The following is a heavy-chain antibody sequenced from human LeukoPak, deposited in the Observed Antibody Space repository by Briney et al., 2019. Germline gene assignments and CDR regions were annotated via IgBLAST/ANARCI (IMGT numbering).Heavy chain of an antibody. CDR2: ISTSGGST. J-gene: IGHJ5*02. V-gene: IGHV3-23*01. CDR1: GFTFSSFA. Sequence: GGSLRLSCAPSGFTFSSFAMTWVGQVPGKGLEWVSAISTSGGSTYYADSVKGRFTISRDNSKNTLYLQMDSLRVEDTAVYYCAKGSLAYCGGDSAWGQGTLVTVSS. CDR3: AKGSLAYCGGDSA. D-gene: IGHD2-21*02.